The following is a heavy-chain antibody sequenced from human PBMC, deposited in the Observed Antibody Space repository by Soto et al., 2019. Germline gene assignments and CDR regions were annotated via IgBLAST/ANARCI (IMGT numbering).Heavy chain of an antibody. V-gene: IGHV4-30-4*01. D-gene: IGHD2-2*01. Sequence: SETLSLTCTVSGDSISSGFYYWTWIRQTPGKGLEWIGYTFHSGATYFNSSLEGRVSISVDTSKNQFFLKLTSVTAADTAVYYCARGGHVGSATSCCHNFWGQGTLVTVSS. CDR3: ARGGHVGSATSCCHNF. CDR2: TFHSGAT. J-gene: IGHJ4*02. CDR1: GDSISSGFYY.